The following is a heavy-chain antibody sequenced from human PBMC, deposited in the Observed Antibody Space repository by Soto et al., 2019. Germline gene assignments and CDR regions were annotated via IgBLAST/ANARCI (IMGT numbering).Heavy chain of an antibody. D-gene: IGHD3-16*02. Sequence: QVQLQESGPGLVKPSETLSLTCTVSGGSISSYYWSWIRQPPGKGLEWIGYIYYSGNTNYKPSLKSRVPISVDPSKNQLSPKLSSVTAADTAVDYCASRYGGNLAYWGQGTLVTFSS. J-gene: IGHJ4*02. CDR1: GGSISSYY. V-gene: IGHV4-59*01. CDR2: IYYSGNT. CDR3: ASRYGGNLAY.